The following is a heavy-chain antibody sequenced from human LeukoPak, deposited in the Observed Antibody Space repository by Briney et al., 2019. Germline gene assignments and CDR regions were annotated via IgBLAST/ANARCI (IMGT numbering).Heavy chain of an antibody. CDR1: GGSVSSGSYY. V-gene: IGHV4-61*01. J-gene: IGHJ4*02. D-gene: IGHD5-24*01. CDR3: ARETRDGYNYSFDY. Sequence: SETLSLTCTVSGGSVSSGSYYWSWIRQPPGKGLEWIGYIYYSGSTNYNPSLKSRVTISVDTSKNQFSPKLSSVTAADTAVYYCARETRDGYNYSFDYWGQGTLVTVSS. CDR2: IYYSGST.